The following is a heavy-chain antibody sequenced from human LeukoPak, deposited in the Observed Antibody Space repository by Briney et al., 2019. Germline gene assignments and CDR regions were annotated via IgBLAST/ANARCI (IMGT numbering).Heavy chain of an antibody. V-gene: IGHV4-31*03. CDR1: GGSISSGGYY. J-gene: IGHJ5*02. CDR2: IYYSGST. D-gene: IGHD3-22*01. CDR3: ARGDYDLNWFDP. Sequence: SQTLSLTCTVSGGSISSGGYYWSWIRQHPGKGLGWIGYIYYSGSTYYHPSLKSRVTISVDTSKNQFSLKLSSVTAADTAVYYCARGDYDLNWFDPWGQGTLVTVSS.